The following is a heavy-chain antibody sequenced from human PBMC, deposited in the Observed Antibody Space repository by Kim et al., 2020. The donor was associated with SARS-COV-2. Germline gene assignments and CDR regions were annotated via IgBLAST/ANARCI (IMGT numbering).Heavy chain of an antibody. V-gene: IGHV3-15*01. J-gene: IGHJ6*03. CDR3: TTGLDSNYYYYMDV. D-gene: IGHD4-4*01. CDR2: IKSKTDGGTT. Sequence: GSLRLSCAASGFTFSNAWMSWVRQAPGKGLEWVGRIKSKTDGGTTDYAAPVKGRFTISRDDSKNTLYLQMNSLKTEDTAVYYCTTGLDSNYYYYMDVWGKGTTVTVSS. CDR1: GFTFSNAW.